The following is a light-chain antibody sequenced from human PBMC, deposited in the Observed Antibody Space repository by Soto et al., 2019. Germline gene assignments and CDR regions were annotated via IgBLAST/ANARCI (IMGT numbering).Light chain of an antibody. CDR2: DVS. Sequence: QSALTQPRSVSGSPGQSVTISCTGTSSDVGGYNFVSWYQQHPGKAPKLMIYDVSKRPSGVPDRFSGSKSGNTASLTISGLQVEDEADYYCCSYAGSYTIVFGTGTKLTVL. CDR3: CSYAGSYTIV. CDR1: SSDVGGYNF. J-gene: IGLJ1*01. V-gene: IGLV2-11*01.